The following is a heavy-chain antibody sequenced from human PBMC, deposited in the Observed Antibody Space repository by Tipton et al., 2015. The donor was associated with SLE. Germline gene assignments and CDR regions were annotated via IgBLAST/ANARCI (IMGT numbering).Heavy chain of an antibody. J-gene: IGHJ4*02. CDR3: AKGRKEMATITFDY. CDR2: ISWNSGSI. CDR1: GFTFDDYA. V-gene: IGHV3-9*01. D-gene: IGHD5-24*01. Sequence: RSLRLSCAASGFTFDDYAMHWVRQAPGKGLEWVSGISWNSGSIGYADSVKGRFTISRDNAKNSLYLQMNSLRAEGTALYYCAKGRKEMATITFDYWGQGTLVTVSS.